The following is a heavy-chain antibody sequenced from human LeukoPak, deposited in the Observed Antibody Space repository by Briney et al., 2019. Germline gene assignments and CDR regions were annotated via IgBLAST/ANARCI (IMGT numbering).Heavy chain of an antibody. Sequence: PGGSLRLSCVASGFTFSDYYMSWIRQAPGKGLGWVSYISGGSRSIYYADSVKGRFTISRDNARKSMYLQMNSVRAEATAVYYCAREHGWFGESYHGTDYWGQGTLVTVSS. D-gene: IGHD3-10*01. CDR2: ISGGSRSI. J-gene: IGHJ4*02. CDR3: AREHGWFGESYHGTDY. CDR1: GFTFSDYY. V-gene: IGHV3-11*04.